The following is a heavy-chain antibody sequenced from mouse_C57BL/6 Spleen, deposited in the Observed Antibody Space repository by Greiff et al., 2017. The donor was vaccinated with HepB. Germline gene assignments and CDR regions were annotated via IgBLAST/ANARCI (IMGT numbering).Heavy chain of an antibody. CDR3: GAGGYDYDEDWYFDV. V-gene: IGHV1-80*01. J-gene: IGHJ1*03. D-gene: IGHD2-4*01. CDR2: IYPGDGDT. CDR1: GYAFSSYW. Sequence: VQLQQSGAELVKPGASVKISCKASGYAFSSYWMNWVKQRPGKGLEWIGQIYPGDGDTNYNGKFKGKATLTADKSSSTAYMQLSSLTSEDSAVYFCGAGGYDYDEDWYFDVWGTGTTVTVSA.